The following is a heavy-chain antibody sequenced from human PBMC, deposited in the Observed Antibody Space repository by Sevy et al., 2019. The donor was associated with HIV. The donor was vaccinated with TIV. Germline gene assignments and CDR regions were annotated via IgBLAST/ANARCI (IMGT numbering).Heavy chain of an antibody. CDR3: VRAVAEDGSF. V-gene: IGHV3-7*04. D-gene: IGHD2-21*01. CDR2: IKQYGGVT. Sequence: GGSLRLSCAASGFSLSNYWMSWVRQAPGKGLEWVGNIKQYGGVTYIVDSVKGGFTITRDNARNFLYLQMNSVRAEDTARYYCVRAVAEDGSFWGQGTLVTVSS. CDR1: GFSLSNYW. J-gene: IGHJ4*02.